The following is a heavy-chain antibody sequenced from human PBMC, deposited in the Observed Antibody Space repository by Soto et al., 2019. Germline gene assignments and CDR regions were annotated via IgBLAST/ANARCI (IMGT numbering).Heavy chain of an antibody. CDR3: SRFILLIPYYYDSGGYFYFDY. Sequence: SETLSLTCTVSGGSISSYYWSWIRQPPGKGLEWIGYIYYSGSTNYNPSLKSRVTISLDTSKNQLSLKLSSVTAADTAVYSCSRFILLIPYYYDSGGYFYFDYLGQENLVSVS. D-gene: IGHD3-22*01. J-gene: IGHJ4*02. CDR2: IYYSGST. CDR1: GGSISSYY. V-gene: IGHV4-59*01.